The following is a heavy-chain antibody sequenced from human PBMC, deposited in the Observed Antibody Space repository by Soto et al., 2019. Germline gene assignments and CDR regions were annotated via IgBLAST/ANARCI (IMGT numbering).Heavy chain of an antibody. V-gene: IGHV4-59*08. CDR3: ARLGAYYQAMDS. J-gene: IGHJ1*01. D-gene: IGHD3-22*01. Sequence: SETLSLTCTVSGGSISSYYWSWIRQPPGKGLEWIGYIYYSGSTNYNPSLQSRVSISVDTAKNEVSLKLTSVTAADTAVYFCARLGAYYQAMDSWGQGTLVTVSS. CDR1: GGSISSYY. CDR2: IYYSGST.